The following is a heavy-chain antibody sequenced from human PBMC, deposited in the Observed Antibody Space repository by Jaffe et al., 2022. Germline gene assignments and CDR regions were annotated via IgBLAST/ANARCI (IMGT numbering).Heavy chain of an antibody. Sequence: QVQLQESGPGLVKPSETLSLTCTVSGGSISSYYWSWIRQPPGKGLEWIGYIYYSGSTNYNPSLKSRVTISVDTSKNQFSLKLSSVTAADTAVYYCARALYYDSSGYPLPHYYYYYMDVWGKGTTVTVSS. CDR1: GGSISSYY. CDR2: IYYSGST. J-gene: IGHJ6*03. D-gene: IGHD3-22*01. CDR3: ARALYYDSSGYPLPHYYYYYMDV. V-gene: IGHV4-59*01.